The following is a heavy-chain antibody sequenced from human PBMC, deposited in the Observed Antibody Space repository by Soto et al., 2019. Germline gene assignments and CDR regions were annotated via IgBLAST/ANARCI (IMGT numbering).Heavy chain of an antibody. CDR1: GFTFSSYA. CDR3: ARPLWRDDYNWGYFDL. D-gene: IGHD4-4*01. V-gene: IGHV3-30-3*01. J-gene: IGHJ2*01. CDR2: ISYDGSTK. Sequence: QVQLVESGGGVVQPGRSLRLSCAASGFTFSSYAMHWVRQAPGKGLEWVAVISYDGSTKYYADSVKGRFTISRDNSKQALYMQMNSLGPEDTAVYYCARPLWRDDYNWGYFDLWGRGALVTVSS.